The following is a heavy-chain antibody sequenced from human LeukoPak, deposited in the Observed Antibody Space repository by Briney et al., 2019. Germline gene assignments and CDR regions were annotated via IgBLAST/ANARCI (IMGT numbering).Heavy chain of an antibody. V-gene: IGHV3-53*01. CDR3: ARVEPDYYDSSGYYPANWLDP. D-gene: IGHD3-22*01. J-gene: IGHJ5*02. Sequence: GSLRLSCAASGFTVSSNYMSWVRQAPGKGLEWVSVIYSGGSTYYADSVKGRFTISRDNSKNTLYLQMNSLRAEDTAVYYCARVEPDYYDSSGYYPANWLDPWGQGTLVTVSS. CDR2: IYSGGST. CDR1: GFTVSSNY.